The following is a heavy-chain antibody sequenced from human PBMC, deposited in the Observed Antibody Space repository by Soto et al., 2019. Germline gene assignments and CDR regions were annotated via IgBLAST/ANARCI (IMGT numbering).Heavy chain of an antibody. CDR3: EKGVGYRVLFDY. Sequence: QLQLQESGPGVVKPSETLSLTCTVSGGSMNTNTYYWGWIRQPPGKGLEWIGSTYYSGTTYYNPPLNSRAAISIGPSKIQVSQQLSSVTAADTAVYYCEKGVGYRVLFDYWGQGTLVTVSS. D-gene: IGHD3-16*02. J-gene: IGHJ4*02. CDR1: GGSMNTNTYY. CDR2: TYYSGTT. V-gene: IGHV4-39*01.